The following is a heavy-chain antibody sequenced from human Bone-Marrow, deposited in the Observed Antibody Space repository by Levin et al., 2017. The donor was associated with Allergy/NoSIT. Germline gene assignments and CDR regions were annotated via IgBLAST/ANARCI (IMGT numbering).Heavy chain of an antibody. CDR3: AAPTGGYSSGGYFAFDI. CDR2: IVVGSGNT. V-gene: IGHV1-58*02. J-gene: IGHJ3*02. CDR1: GFTFTSSA. Sequence: SVKVSCKASGFTFTSSAMQWVRQARGQRLEWIGWIVVGSGNTNYAQKFQERVTITRDMSTSTAYMELSSLRSEDTAVYYCAAPTGGYSSGGYFAFDIWGQGTMVTVAS. D-gene: IGHD6-19*01.